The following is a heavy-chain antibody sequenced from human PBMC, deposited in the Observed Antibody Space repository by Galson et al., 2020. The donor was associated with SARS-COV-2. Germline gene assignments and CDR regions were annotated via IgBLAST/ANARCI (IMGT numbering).Heavy chain of an antibody. CDR3: ARCSSLLGAKRGTPFDY. J-gene: IGHJ4*02. CDR2: IYTRDSDA. D-gene: IGHD1-26*01. CDR1: GFDFTNYW. Sequence: GESLKISCKSSGFDFTNYWIAWVRQMPGKGLEWMGIIYTRDSDARYSPPYQGQVTISADKSISTAFLQWRSLKASDSAIYYCARCSSLLGAKRGTPFDYWGRGTLVTVSS. V-gene: IGHV5-51*01.